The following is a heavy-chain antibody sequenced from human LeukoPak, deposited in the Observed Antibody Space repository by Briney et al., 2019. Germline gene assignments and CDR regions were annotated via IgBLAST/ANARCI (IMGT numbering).Heavy chain of an antibody. J-gene: IGHJ4*02. V-gene: IGHV3-30*18. Sequence: GGSLRLSCAASGFTFSSYGMRWVRQAPGKGLEWVAVISYDGSNKYYADSVKGRFTISRHNSKNTLYLQMNSLRAEDTAVYYCAKGASGQQLVRWYFDYWGQGTLVTVSS. CDR1: GFTFSSYG. CDR2: ISYDGSNK. D-gene: IGHD6-13*01. CDR3: AKGASGQQLVRWYFDY.